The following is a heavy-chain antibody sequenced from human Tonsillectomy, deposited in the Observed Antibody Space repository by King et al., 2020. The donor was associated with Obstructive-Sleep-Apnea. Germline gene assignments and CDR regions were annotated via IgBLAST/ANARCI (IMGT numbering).Heavy chain of an antibody. Sequence: VQLQESGPGLVKPSETLSLTCTVSGGSISSYYWSWIRQPPGKGLEWIGYIYYSGSTNYNPSLKSRVTISVDTSKNQFSLKLSSVTAADTAVYYCAREQWLGLWVDPWGQGTLVTVSS. CDR3: AREQWLGLWVDP. CDR1: GGSISSYY. V-gene: IGHV4-59*01. J-gene: IGHJ5*02. CDR2: IYYSGST. D-gene: IGHD6-19*01.